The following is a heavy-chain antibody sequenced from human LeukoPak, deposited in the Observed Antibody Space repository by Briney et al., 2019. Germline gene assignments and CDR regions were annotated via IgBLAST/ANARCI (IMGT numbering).Heavy chain of an antibody. CDR3: AREREHDYGTDY. J-gene: IGHJ4*02. CDR2: ISTYGHTS. Sequence: GGSLRPSCAASGFTFSTYSMNWVRQAPGKGLEWVSYISTYGHTSYYADSVKGRFTISRDNAKNSLYLQMNSLRAEDTAVYYCAREREHDYGTDYWGQGTLVTVSS. D-gene: IGHD4-17*01. CDR1: GFTFSTYS. V-gene: IGHV3-48*01.